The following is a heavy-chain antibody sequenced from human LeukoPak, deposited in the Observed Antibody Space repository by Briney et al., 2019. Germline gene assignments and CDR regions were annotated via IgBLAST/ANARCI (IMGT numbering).Heavy chain of an antibody. CDR1: GFTFSSYA. D-gene: IGHD3-10*01. CDR2: ISYDGSNK. Sequence: GGSLRLSCAASGFTFSSYAVHWVRQAPGKGLEWVAVISYDGSNKYYADSVKGRFTISRDNSKNTLYLQMNSLRAEDTAVYYCAKDLYGSGSYQSRLFDYWGQGTLVTVSS. CDR3: AKDLYGSGSYQSRLFDY. J-gene: IGHJ4*02. V-gene: IGHV3-30*04.